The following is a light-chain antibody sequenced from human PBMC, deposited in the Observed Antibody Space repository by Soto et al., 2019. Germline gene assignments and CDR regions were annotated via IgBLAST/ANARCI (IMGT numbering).Light chain of an antibody. CDR3: YSAADNNVV. J-gene: IGLJ2*01. Sequence: SYELTQPSSVSVSPGQTARITCSGDVLAKKYGRWFQQKPGQAPVVVIYKDSERPSGIPERFSGFSSGTTVTLTISGAQVEDEADYYCYSAADNNVVFGGGTQLTVL. V-gene: IGLV3-27*01. CDR2: KDS. CDR1: VLAKKY.